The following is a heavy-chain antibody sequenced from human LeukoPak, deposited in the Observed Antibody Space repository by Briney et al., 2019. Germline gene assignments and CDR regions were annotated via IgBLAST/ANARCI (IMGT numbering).Heavy chain of an antibody. CDR3: ARDRRGFDP. Sequence: SETLSLTCTVSGGSISGSSYYWGWIRQPPGKGLEWIGSIYYSGNTYYNPSLKSRVTISVDTSKNQFSLKLNSVTATDTAVYYCARDRRGFDPWGQGTLVTVSS. CDR1: GGSISGSSYY. CDR2: IYYSGNT. V-gene: IGHV4-39*02. J-gene: IGHJ5*02.